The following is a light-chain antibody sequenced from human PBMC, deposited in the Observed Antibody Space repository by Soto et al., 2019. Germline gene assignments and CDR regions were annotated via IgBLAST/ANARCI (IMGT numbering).Light chain of an antibody. Sequence: EIVLTQSPGTLSLSPGERATLSCRASQSVTKNYVAWYQQKPGQAPRLLIHDASSRATGIPDRFSGSGSGTDFTLTISRLEPEDFAVYFCQQCATSPLTFGQGTRVDIK. CDR2: DAS. J-gene: IGKJ1*01. CDR1: QSVTKNY. CDR3: QQCATSPLT. V-gene: IGKV3-20*01.